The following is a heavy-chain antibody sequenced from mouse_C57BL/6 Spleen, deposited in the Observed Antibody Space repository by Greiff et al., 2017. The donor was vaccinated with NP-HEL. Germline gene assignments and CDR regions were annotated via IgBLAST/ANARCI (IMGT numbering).Heavy chain of an antibody. D-gene: IGHD2-12*01. Sequence: EVQVVESGGGLVKPGGSLKLSCAASGFTFSDYGMHWVRQAPEKGLEWVAYISSGSSNNYYADTVKGRFTISRDNAKNTLFLQMTSLRSEVTAMYFCAHARYSSFFAKWDQGNLVTVSA. V-gene: IGHV5-17*01. J-gene: IGHJ3*01. CDR1: GFTFSDYG. CDR3: AHARYSSFFAK. CDR2: ISSGSSNN.